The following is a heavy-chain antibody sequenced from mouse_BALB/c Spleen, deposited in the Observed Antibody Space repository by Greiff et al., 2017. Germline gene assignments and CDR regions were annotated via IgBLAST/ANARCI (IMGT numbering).Heavy chain of an antibody. CDR2: IDPETGGT. CDR1: GYTFTDYE. CDR3: TNMITDY. Sequence: QVQLQQSGAELVRPGASVTLSCKASGYTFTDYEMHWVKQTPVHGLEWIGSIDPETGGTAYNQKFKGKATLTADKSSSTAYMELRSLTSEDSAVYYCTNMITDYWGQGTTLTVSS. V-gene: IGHV1-15*01. J-gene: IGHJ2*01. D-gene: IGHD2-4*01.